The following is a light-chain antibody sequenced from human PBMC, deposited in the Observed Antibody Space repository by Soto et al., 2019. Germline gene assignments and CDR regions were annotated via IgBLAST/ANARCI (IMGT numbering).Light chain of an antibody. J-gene: IGKJ4*01. Sequence: EIVMTQSPATLSVSPGERATLSCRASQSISSNLAWYQQAPGQAPRLLIYGASTRASGIPARFSGSGSGTEFTLTISSLQSEDFAVYYCQQYNNWPPFTLGGGTKVDIK. CDR1: QSISSN. CDR3: QQYNNWPPFT. CDR2: GAS. V-gene: IGKV3-15*01.